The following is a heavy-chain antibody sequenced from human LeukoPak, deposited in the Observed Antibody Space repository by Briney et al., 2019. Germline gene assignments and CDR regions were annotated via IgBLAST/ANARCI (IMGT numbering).Heavy chain of an antibody. D-gene: IGHD6-19*01. CDR3: TRESKRSGWYDY. Sequence: GGSLRLSCAAPGFIFDDYAIHWVRRAPGKGLEWVSLISGDGGSTFYADSVKGRFTISRGNSKNSLSLQMSSLRSEDTALYYCTRESKRSGWYDYWGQGTLVTVSS. CDR2: ISGDGGST. J-gene: IGHJ4*02. CDR1: GFIFDDYA. V-gene: IGHV3-43*02.